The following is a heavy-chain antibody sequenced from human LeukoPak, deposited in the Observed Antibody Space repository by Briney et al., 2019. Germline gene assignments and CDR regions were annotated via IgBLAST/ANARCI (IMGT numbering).Heavy chain of an antibody. CDR3: ARDGLTTDIVVVVAAGWGVGYYGMDV. CDR2: IIPILGIA. V-gene: IGHV1-69*04. CDR1: GGTFSSYA. J-gene: IGHJ6*02. Sequence: SVKVSCKASGGTFSSYAISWVRQAPGQGLEWMGRIIPILGIANYAQKFQGRVTITADKSTSTAYTELSSLRSEDTAVYYCARDGLTTDIVVVVAAGWGVGYYGMDVWGQGTTVTVSS. D-gene: IGHD2-15*01.